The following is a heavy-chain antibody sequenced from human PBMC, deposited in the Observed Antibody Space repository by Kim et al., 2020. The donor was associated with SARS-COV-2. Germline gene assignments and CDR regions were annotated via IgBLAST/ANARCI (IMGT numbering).Heavy chain of an antibody. D-gene: IGHD2-2*01. CDR3: ASGECSTSCGFDY. J-gene: IGHJ4*02. V-gene: IGHV3-30*01. Sequence: YPDSVKGRFTISRDNSKNTLYLQMNSLRAEETAVYYCASGECSTSCGFDYWGQGTLVTVSS.